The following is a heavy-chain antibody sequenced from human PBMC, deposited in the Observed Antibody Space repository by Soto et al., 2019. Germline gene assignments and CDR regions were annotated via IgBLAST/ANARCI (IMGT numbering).Heavy chain of an antibody. V-gene: IGHV1-69*12. J-gene: IGHJ4*02. Sequence: QVQLVQSGAEVKKPESSVKVSCKAPGGTFSTYAISWVRQAPGQGLEWTGGIIPMFGTANYAQRFQDRVTITADESTHTVYMELSSLRSEATAVYFCASGIQLWLRRINNGYSGWGQGTLVTVAS. CDR3: ASGIQLWLRRINNGYSG. D-gene: IGHD5-18*01. CDR1: GGTFSTYA. CDR2: IIPMFGTA.